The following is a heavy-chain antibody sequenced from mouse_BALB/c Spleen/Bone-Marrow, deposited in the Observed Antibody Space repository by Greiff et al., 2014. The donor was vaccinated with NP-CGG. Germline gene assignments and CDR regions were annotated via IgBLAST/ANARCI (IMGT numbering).Heavy chain of an antibody. V-gene: IGHV4-1*02. CDR3: ARNGYYGWMTY. CDR1: GFDFSGYW. J-gene: IGHJ3*01. D-gene: IGHD1-2*01. Sequence: VQLKESGGGLVQPGGSLKLSCAASGFDFSGYWMTWVRQAPGKGLEWIGEINPDSRTINYKPSLKEKFIMSRDNAKNTPYLQKSKVRSEDTALYYCARNGYYGWMTYWGQGTLVTVSA. CDR2: INPDSRTI.